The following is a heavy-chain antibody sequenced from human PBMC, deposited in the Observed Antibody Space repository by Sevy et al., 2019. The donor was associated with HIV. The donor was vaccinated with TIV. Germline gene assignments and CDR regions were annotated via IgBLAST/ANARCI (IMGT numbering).Heavy chain of an antibody. CDR2: ISGSGSYI. CDR1: GFAFSTYS. Sequence: GGSLRLSCAASGFAFSTYSMNGVRQAPGKGLEWVSSISGSGSYIYYADSVQGRVAISRDNAKSSLYLQMNSLRAEDTAVYYCVREAANVRYFDYWGQGTLVTVSS. J-gene: IGHJ4*02. D-gene: IGHD3-10*02. V-gene: IGHV3-21*01. CDR3: VREAANVRYFDY.